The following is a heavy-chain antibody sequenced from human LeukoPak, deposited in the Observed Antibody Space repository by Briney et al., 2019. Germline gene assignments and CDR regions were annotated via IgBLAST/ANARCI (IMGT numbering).Heavy chain of an antibody. J-gene: IGHJ4*02. CDR1: GFTFSSYA. CDR3: AKLGLLGIYDSSTYYSYFDY. CDR2: ISGSDGST. D-gene: IGHD3-22*01. V-gene: IGHV3-23*01. Sequence: GGSLRLSCAASGFTFSSYAMSWVRQAPGKGLEWVSAISGSDGSTYYADSVKGRFTISRDNSKNTLYLQMNSLRAEDTAVYYCAKLGLLGIYDSSTYYSYFDYWGQGSLVTVSS.